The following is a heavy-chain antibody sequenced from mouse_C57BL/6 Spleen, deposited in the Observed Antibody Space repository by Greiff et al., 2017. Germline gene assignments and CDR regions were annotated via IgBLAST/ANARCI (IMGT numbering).Heavy chain of an antibody. V-gene: IGHV5-4*01. D-gene: IGHD3-3*01. CDR3: ARDPGRGAMDY. J-gene: IGHJ4*01. CDR1: GFTFSSYA. Sequence: DVQLVESGGGLVKPGGSLKLSCAASGFTFSSYAMSWVRQTPEKRLEWVATISDGGSYTYYPDNVKGRFTISRDNAKNNLYLQMSHLKSEDTAMYYCARDPGRGAMDYWGQGTSVTVSS. CDR2: ISDGGSYT.